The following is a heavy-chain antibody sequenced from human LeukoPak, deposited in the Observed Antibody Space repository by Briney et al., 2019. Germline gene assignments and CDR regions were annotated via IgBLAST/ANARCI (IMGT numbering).Heavy chain of an antibody. V-gene: IGHV3-21*01. D-gene: IGHD6-13*01. CDR3: ARDREQLVRYYYYYYMDV. CDR2: ISSSSSYI. CDR1: GFTFSSYA. Sequence: GGSLRLSCAASGFTFSSYAMSWVRQAPGKGLEWVSSISSSSSYIYYADSVKGRFTISRDNAKNSLYLQMNSLRAEDTAVYYCARDREQLVRYYYYYYMDVWGKGTTVTVSS. J-gene: IGHJ6*03.